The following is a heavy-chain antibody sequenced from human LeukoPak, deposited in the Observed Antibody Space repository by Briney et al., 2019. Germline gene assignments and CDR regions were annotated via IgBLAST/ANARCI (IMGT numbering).Heavy chain of an antibody. CDR1: GGPISSGDYY. Sequence: TSQTLSLTCTVSGGPISSGDYYWSWIRQPPGKGLEWIGYIYYSGSTYYNPSLKSRVTISVDTSKNQFSLKLSSVTAADTAVYYCARDRYSGSLHDFDYWGQGTLSPSPQ. CDR2: IYYSGST. J-gene: IGHJ4*02. D-gene: IGHD1-26*01. V-gene: IGHV4-30-4*08. CDR3: ARDRYSGSLHDFDY.